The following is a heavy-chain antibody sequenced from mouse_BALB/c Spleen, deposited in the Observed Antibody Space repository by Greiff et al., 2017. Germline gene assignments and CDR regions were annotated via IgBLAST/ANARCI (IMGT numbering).Heavy chain of an antibody. CDR1: GFSLTSYG. Sequence: VKLVESGPGLVAPSQSLSITCTVSGFSLTSYGVHWVRQPPGKGLEWLGVIWAGGSTNYNSALMSRLSISKDNSKSQVFLKMNSLQTDDTAMYYCARERENWDAAWFAYWGQGTLVTVSA. D-gene: IGHD4-1*01. CDR2: IWAGGST. CDR3: ARERENWDAAWFAY. J-gene: IGHJ3*01. V-gene: IGHV2-9*02.